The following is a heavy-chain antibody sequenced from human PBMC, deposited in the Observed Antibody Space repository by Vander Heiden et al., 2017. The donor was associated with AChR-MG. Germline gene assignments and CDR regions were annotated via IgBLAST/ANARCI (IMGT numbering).Heavy chain of an antibody. CDR1: GYSISSGYY. D-gene: IGHD3-3*01. J-gene: IGHJ4*02. Sequence: VQLQESGPGLVKPSETLSLTCAVSGYSISSGYYWGWIRQPPGKWLEWIGAVYHGGSTSYNPSLKSRVTISVDTSNNQFSVKLSSVTAADTAVYYCAFVLVSLSFDYWGQGLLVTVSS. CDR3: AFVLVSLSFDY. CDR2: VYHGGST. V-gene: IGHV4-38-2*01.